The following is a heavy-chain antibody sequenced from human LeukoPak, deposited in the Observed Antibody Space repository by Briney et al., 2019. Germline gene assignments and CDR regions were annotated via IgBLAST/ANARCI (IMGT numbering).Heavy chain of an antibody. CDR2: ISGSGGRT. V-gene: IGHV3-23*01. CDR1: GFTFSSYA. CDR3: VKERDSRGFFDY. Sequence: GGSLRLSCIASGFTFSSYAMSWVRQAPGKGLEWVSAISGSGGRTYYADSVKGRFTISRDNFKSTLYVQMNSLRAEDTAVYYCVKERDSRGFFDYWGQGTLVTVSS. J-gene: IGHJ4*02. D-gene: IGHD6-19*01.